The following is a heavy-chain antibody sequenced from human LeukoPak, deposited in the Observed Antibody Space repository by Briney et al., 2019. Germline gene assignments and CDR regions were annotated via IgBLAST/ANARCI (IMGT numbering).Heavy chain of an antibody. Sequence: SETLSLTCAVSGGSISTTSYHWGWIRQPPGKGLEWIGTISYSGSINYNPPLKSRVNISVDTSKNHLSLKLSSVTAADTAVYYCARGSLYGEYVFDYWGQGTLVTVSS. D-gene: IGHD4-17*01. CDR3: ARGSLYGEYVFDY. CDR2: ISYSGSI. V-gene: IGHV4-39*02. J-gene: IGHJ4*02. CDR1: GGSISTTSYH.